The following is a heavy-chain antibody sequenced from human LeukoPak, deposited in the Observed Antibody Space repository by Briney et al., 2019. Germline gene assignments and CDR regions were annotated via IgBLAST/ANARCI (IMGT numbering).Heavy chain of an antibody. CDR1: GFTFSSYG. CDR3: TRDQTPYY. CDR2: IRSKIYGGTP. Sequence: GGSLRLSCAASGFTFSSYGMTWVRQAPGKGLEWVGFIRSKIYGGTPEYAASVKGRFTISRDDSKGIAYLQMNSLKTEDTAVYYCTRDQTPYYWGQGTLVTVSS. V-gene: IGHV3-49*04. J-gene: IGHJ4*02.